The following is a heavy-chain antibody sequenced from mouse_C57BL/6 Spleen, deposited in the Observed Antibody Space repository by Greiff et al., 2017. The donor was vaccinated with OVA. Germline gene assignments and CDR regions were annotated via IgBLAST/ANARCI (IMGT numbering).Heavy chain of an antibody. CDR2: INPNNGGT. V-gene: IGHV1-18*01. CDR3: ARIYGTHYGIAY. D-gene: IGHD1-1*01. CDR1: GYTFTDYY. Sequence: VQLQQSGPELVKPGASVKISCKASGYTFTDYYMDWVKQSHGKSLEWIGDINPNNGGTIYNQKFKGKATLTVDNSSSTAYMEHRSLTSEDTAVYYRARIYGTHYGIAYWGQGTTVTVSS. J-gene: IGHJ4*01.